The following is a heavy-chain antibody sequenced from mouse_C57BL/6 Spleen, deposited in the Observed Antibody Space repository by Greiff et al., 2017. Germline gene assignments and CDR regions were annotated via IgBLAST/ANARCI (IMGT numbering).Heavy chain of an antibody. CDR1: GYTFTSYW. CDR2: IHPNSGST. Sequence: QVQLQQPGAELVKPGASVKLSCKASGYTFTSYWMHWVKQRPGQGLEWIGMIHPNSGSTNYNEKFKSKATLTVDKSSSTAYMQLSSLTSEDSAVYYCARRITTGVATGNAMDYWGQGTSVTVSS. CDR3: ARRITTGVATGNAMDY. J-gene: IGHJ4*01. V-gene: IGHV1-64*01. D-gene: IGHD1-1*01.